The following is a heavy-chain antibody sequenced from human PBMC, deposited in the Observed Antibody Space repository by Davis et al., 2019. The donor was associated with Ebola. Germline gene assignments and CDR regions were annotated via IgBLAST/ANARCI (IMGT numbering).Heavy chain of an antibody. V-gene: IGHV3-73*01. CDR2: VRSKANFYAT. CDR3: TVRFDY. CDR1: GLTFTDSA. J-gene: IGHJ4*02. Sequence: PGGSLRLSCVASGLTFTDSAIHWVRQAPGKGLEWVGRVRSKANFYATSYGASVRGRFIISREDSKKMAYLQMNSLQTGDTAIYYCTVRFDYWGRGTLVTVSS.